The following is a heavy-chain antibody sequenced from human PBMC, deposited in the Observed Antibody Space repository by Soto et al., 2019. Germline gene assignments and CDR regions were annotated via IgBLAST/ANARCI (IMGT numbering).Heavy chain of an antibody. CDR2: IGTAGDT. Sequence: EVQLVESGGGLVQPGGSLRLSCAASGFTFSSYDMHWVRQATGKGLEWVSAIGTAGDTYYPGSVKGRFTISRENAKNSLYLQMNSLRAGDTAVYYCARAETDDYGDLRGAFDIWGQGTMVTVSS. J-gene: IGHJ3*02. CDR1: GFTFSSYD. CDR3: ARAETDDYGDLRGAFDI. D-gene: IGHD4-17*01. V-gene: IGHV3-13*04.